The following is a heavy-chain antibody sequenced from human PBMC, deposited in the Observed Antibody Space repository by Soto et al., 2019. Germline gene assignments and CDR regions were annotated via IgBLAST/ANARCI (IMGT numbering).Heavy chain of an antibody. D-gene: IGHD3-9*01. Sequence: PSETLSLTCAVSRGSISSSDWWTWVRQPPGKGLEWIGEINHRGTTNYNPSLKSRAIISVDKSQNQFSLRLTSVTAADTAVYYCARGRRYLDWLVGRNWLGTWGQGTLVNVSS. CDR3: ARGRRYLDWLVGRNWLGT. CDR2: INHRGTT. J-gene: IGHJ5*02. CDR1: RGSISSSDW. V-gene: IGHV4-4*02.